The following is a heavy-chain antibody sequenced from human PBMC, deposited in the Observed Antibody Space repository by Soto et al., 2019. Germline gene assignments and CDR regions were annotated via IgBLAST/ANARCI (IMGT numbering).Heavy chain of an antibody. Sequence: QVPLQQWGAGLLKPSETLSLTCAVYGGSFSGYYWSWIRRPPGKGLEWIGEIYHSGTINSNPSLKSRVTISSDTSRNQFSLNLSSVTAADTAVYYCARICENFLPYDAFDIWGQGTIVTVSS. CDR3: ARICENFLPYDAFDI. J-gene: IGHJ3*02. D-gene: IGHD1-7*01. CDR1: GGSFSGYY. V-gene: IGHV4-34*01. CDR2: IYHSGTI.